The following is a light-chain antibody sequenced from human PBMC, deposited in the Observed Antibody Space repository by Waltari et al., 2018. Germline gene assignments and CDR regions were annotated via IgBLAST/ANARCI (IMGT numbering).Light chain of an antibody. CDR3: QQSSSTPPWT. J-gene: IGKJ1*01. CDR1: QSVSSY. CDR2: AAS. V-gene: IGKV1-39*01. Sequence: DIQMTQSPSSLSASVGDRVTITCRASQSVSSYLNWYQQKPGKAPRLLIYAASSLQSGVPARFSCSGSGTEFALTISSLQPEDFATYYCQQSSSTPPWTFGQGTKVEIK.